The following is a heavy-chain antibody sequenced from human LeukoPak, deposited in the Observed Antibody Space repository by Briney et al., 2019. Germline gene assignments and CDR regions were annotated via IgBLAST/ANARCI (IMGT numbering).Heavy chain of an antibody. D-gene: IGHD3-3*01. J-gene: IGHJ5*02. Sequence: SETLSLTCTVSGGSISSSSYYWGWIRQPPGKGLEWIGSIYYSGSTYYNPSPKSRVTISVDTSKNQFSLKLSSVTAADTAVYYCARRQLRLGSLDPWGQGTLVTVSS. CDR3: ARRQLRLGSLDP. V-gene: IGHV4-39*01. CDR2: IYYSGST. CDR1: GGSISSSSYY.